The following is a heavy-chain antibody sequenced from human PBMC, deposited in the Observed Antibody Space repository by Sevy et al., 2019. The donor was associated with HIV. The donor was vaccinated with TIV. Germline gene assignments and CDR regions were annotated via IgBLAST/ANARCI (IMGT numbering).Heavy chain of an antibody. CDR3: AREGCIKPYDY. V-gene: IGHV3-23*01. CDR2: LSFGWGEI. J-gene: IGHJ4*02. D-gene: IGHD2-8*01. CDR1: GFTFSKYS. Sequence: GGSLRLSCAASGFTFSKYSMSWVRQPPGKGLEWVSTLSFGWGEINYPDSVKGRFTISSDNSKSSVYLQMNNLGAEDTDVYYCAREGCIKPYDYWGQGTLVTVSS.